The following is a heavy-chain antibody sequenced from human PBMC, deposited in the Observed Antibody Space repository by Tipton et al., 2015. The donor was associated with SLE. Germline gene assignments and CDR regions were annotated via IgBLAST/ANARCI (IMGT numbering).Heavy chain of an antibody. CDR2: MNPNSGNT. J-gene: IGHJ4*02. CDR3: ARVPYCSGGSCYPTDDS. Sequence: QVQLVQSGAEVKKPGASVKVSCKASGYTFTSYDINWVRQATGQGLEWMGWMNPNSGNTGYAQKFQGRVTMTRNTSISTAYMELSSLRSEDTAVYYCARVPYCSGGSCYPTDDSWGQGTLVTVSS. D-gene: IGHD2-15*01. V-gene: IGHV1-8*01. CDR1: GYTFTSYD.